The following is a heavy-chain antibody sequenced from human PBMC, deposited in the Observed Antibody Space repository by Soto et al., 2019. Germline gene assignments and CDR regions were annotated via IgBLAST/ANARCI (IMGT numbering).Heavy chain of an antibody. V-gene: IGHV3-33*01. J-gene: IGHJ3*02. Sequence: GGSLRLSCAASGFTFSSYGMHWVRQAPGKGLEWVAVIWYDGSNKYYADSVKGRFTISRDNSKNTLYLQMNSLRAEDTAVYYCARDIPTASWYLTVDAFDIWGQGTMVTVSS. D-gene: IGHD6-13*01. CDR3: ARDIPTASWYLTVDAFDI. CDR1: GFTFSSYG. CDR2: IWYDGSNK.